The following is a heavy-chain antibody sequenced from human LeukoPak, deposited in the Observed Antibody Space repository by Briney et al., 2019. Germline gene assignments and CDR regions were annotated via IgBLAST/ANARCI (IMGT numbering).Heavy chain of an antibody. CDR1: GYSISSGYY. J-gene: IGHJ2*01. CDR2: IYHSGST. D-gene: IGHD1-7*01. Sequence: SETLSLTCTVSGYSISSGYYWGWIRQPPGKGLEWIGSIYHSGSTYYNPSLKSRVTISVDTSKNQFSLKLSSVTAADTAVYYCASDLIWNYYDPNWYFDLWGRGTLVTVSS. CDR3: ASDLIWNYYDPNWYFDL. V-gene: IGHV4-38-2*02.